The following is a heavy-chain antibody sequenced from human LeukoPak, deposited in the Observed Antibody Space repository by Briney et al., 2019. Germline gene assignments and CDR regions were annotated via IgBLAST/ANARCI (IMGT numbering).Heavy chain of an antibody. Sequence: ASVKVSCKTTGYTFTGYHLHWVRQAPGQGLEWMAWIQSDSGDTNYAQKFQGRVTVTRDKFTRTSYIEVDRLSSDDTAVYYCGRDLTGDLYTFFDYWGQGTLVNVFS. CDR1: GYTFTGYH. V-gene: IGHV1-2*02. CDR3: GRDLTGDLYTFFDY. CDR2: IQSDSGDT. J-gene: IGHJ4*02. D-gene: IGHD3-16*02.